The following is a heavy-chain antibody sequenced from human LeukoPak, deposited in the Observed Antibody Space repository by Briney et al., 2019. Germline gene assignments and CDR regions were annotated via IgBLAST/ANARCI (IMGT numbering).Heavy chain of an antibody. V-gene: IGHV3-7*03. CDR2: IKQDGSEK. CDR3: AREGVDRRGVYYYYMDV. CDR1: GFTFSSYW. Sequence: GGSLRLSCAASGFTFSSYWMSWVRQAPGKGLEWVANIKQDGSEKYYVDSVKGRFTISRDNAKNSLYLQMNSLRAEDTAVYYCAREGVDRRGVYYYYMDVWGQGTLVTVSS. D-gene: IGHD3-16*01. J-gene: IGHJ6*03.